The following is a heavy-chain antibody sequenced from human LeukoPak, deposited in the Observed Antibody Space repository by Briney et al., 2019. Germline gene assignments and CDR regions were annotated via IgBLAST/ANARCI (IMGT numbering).Heavy chain of an antibody. Sequence: GGSLRLSCAASGFNVSSNYMSWVRQAPGKGLEWVSVVYSDGSTYYADSVKGRFTISRDNSKNTLYLQVNSLRAEDTAVYYCARSYGGYVYYYYGMDVWGQGTTVTVSS. CDR3: ARSYGGYVYYYYGMDV. CDR2: VYSDGST. D-gene: IGHD4-17*01. V-gene: IGHV3-66*01. CDR1: GFNVSSNY. J-gene: IGHJ6*02.